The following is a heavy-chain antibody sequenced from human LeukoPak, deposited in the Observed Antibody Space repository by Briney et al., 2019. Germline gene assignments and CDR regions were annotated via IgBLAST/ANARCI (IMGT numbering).Heavy chain of an antibody. Sequence: SVKVSCKASGGTFSSYAISWVRQAPGQGLEWMGGIIPIFGTANYAQKFQGRVTITTDESTSTAYMELSSLRSEDTAVYYCARERNQLLRGYFDLWGRGTLVTVSS. CDR3: ARERNQLLRGYFDL. CDR1: GGTFSSYA. D-gene: IGHD2-2*01. V-gene: IGHV1-69*05. J-gene: IGHJ2*01. CDR2: IIPIFGTA.